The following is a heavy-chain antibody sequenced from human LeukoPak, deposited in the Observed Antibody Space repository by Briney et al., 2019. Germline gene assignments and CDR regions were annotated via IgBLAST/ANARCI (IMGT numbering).Heavy chain of an antibody. CDR2: IYYSGST. CDR1: GGSISSGGYY. CDR3: ARDRGSYRKDAFDI. J-gene: IGHJ3*02. V-gene: IGHV4-31*03. D-gene: IGHD1-26*01. Sequence: PSQTLSLTCTVSGGSISSGGYYWSWIRQHPGKGLEWIGYIYYSGSTYYNPSLKSRATISVDTSKNQFSLKLSSVTAADTAVYYCARDRGSYRKDAFDIWGQGTMVTVSS.